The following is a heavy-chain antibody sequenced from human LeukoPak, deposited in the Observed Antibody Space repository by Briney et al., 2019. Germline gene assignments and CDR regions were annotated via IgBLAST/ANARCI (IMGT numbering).Heavy chain of an antibody. J-gene: IGHJ6*03. V-gene: IGHV4-38-2*02. CDR2: IYHSGST. D-gene: IGHD5-24*01. Sequence: PSETLSLTCTVSGYSISSGYYWGWIGHPPGKGLEWIGSIYHSGSTYYNPSLKGRVTISVDTSKNQFSLKLSSVTAADTAVYYCARDGGDGYEHYMDVWGKGTTVTVSS. CDR3: ARDGGDGYEHYMDV. CDR1: GYSISSGYY.